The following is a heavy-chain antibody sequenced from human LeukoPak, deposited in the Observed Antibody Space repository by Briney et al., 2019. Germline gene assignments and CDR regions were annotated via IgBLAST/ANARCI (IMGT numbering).Heavy chain of an antibody. CDR3: ARAPAAGTVLGSDY. J-gene: IGHJ4*02. D-gene: IGHD6-13*01. V-gene: IGHV1-18*04. Sequence: ASVKVSCKASGYTFTGYYMHWVRQAPGQGLGWMGWISAYNGNTNYAQKLQGRVTMTTDTSTSTAYMELRSLRSDDTAVYYCARAPAAGTVLGSDYWGQGTLVTVSS. CDR1: GYTFTGYY. CDR2: ISAYNGNT.